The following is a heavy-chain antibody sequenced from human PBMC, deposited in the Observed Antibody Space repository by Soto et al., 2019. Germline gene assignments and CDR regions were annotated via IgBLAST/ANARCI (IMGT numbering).Heavy chain of an antibody. CDR3: ARGHYYYGMDV. Sequence: QLQLQESGSGLVKPSQTLSLTCAVSGGSISSGGYSWNWIRQPPGKGLEWVEYIRHSGSTYANPSLKSRVTMSLNRSKNQFSLNLTSVTAADTAVYFCARGHYYYGMDVWGQGTTFTVSS. CDR1: GGSISSGGYS. J-gene: IGHJ6*02. CDR2: IRHSGST. V-gene: IGHV4-30-2*01.